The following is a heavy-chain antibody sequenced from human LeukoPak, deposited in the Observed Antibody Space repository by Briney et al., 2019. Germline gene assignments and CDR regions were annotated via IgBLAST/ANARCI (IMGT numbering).Heavy chain of an antibody. V-gene: IGHV1-18*01. Sequence: GASVKVSCKASGYTFTSYGISWVRQAPGQGLEWMGWTSAYNGNTNYAQKLQGRVTMTTDTSTSKAYMELRSLRSDDTAVYYCARVYYDFWSGYEYDAFDIWGQGTMVTVSS. CDR1: GYTFTSYG. J-gene: IGHJ3*02. CDR3: ARVYYDFWSGYEYDAFDI. CDR2: TSAYNGNT. D-gene: IGHD3-3*01.